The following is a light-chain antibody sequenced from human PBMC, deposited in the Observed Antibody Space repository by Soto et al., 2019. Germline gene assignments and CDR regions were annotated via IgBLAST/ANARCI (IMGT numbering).Light chain of an antibody. J-gene: IGKJ1*01. CDR1: QSISSW. Sequence: DIQMTQSPSTLSASVGDRVTITCRASQSISSWLAWYQQKPGKAPKLLIYKASRLHSGVSSRFSGSESGTEFTLTISSLQPEDFATYYCQDYSGDSRTFGQGTKVDIK. CDR3: QDYSGDSRT. V-gene: IGKV1-5*03. CDR2: KAS.